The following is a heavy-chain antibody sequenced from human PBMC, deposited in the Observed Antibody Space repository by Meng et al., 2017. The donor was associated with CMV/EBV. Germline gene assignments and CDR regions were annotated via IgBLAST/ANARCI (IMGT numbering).Heavy chain of an antibody. CDR3: ARASESNN. CDR2: INPNSGGT. Sequence: VKVSCKASGYTCTGNYIHWVRQAPGQGLEWMGRINPNSGGTNYAQKFQGRVTLTRNTSINTAYLELSSLRSDDTAVYYCARASESNNWGQGTLVTVSS. CDR1: GYTCTGNY. V-gene: IGHV1-2*06. J-gene: IGHJ4*02.